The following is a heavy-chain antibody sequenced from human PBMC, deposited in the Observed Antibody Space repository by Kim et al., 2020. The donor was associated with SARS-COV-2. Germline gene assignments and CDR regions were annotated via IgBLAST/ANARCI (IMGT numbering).Heavy chain of an antibody. Sequence: TLSLTCTVSGGSISSSSYYWGWIRQPPGKGLEWIGSIYYSGSTYYNPSLKSRVTISVDTSKNQFSLKLSSVTAADTAVYYCATYDFWSGYKGFDPWGQGTLVTVSS. CDR1: GGSISSSSYY. D-gene: IGHD3-3*01. J-gene: IGHJ5*02. V-gene: IGHV4-39*01. CDR2: IYYSGST. CDR3: ATYDFWSGYKGFDP.